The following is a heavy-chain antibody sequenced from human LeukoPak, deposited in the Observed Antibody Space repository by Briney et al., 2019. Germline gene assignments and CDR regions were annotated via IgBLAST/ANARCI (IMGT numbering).Heavy chain of an antibody. D-gene: IGHD3-3*01. CDR3: ARDFSFYEDH. CDR2: IWYDGSRK. Sequence: PGGSLRLSCAASGFTFSSYGMHWVRQAPGKGLEWVAVIWYDGSRKYYADSVKGRFTISRDSSENTLYLQMNSLTAEDTAVYYCARDFSFYEDHWGQGTLVTVSS. V-gene: IGHV3-33*01. J-gene: IGHJ4*02. CDR1: GFTFSSYG.